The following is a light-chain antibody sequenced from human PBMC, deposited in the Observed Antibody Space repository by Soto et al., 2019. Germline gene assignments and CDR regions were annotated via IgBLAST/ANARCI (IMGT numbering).Light chain of an antibody. CDR3: SSYRSSSTRV. CDR1: TSDVGGYNY. CDR2: EVS. J-gene: IGLJ3*02. Sequence: QSALTQPASVSGSLGQSITISCTGTTSDVGGYNYVSWYQQHRGNAPKLMIYEVSNRPSGVSNRFSGSKSGNTAYLTISGLQAEDEADYYCSSYRSSSTRVFGGGTKLTVL. V-gene: IGLV2-14*01.